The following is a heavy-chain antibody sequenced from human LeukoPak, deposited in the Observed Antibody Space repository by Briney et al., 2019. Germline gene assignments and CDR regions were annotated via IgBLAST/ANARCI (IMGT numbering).Heavy chain of an antibody. CDR3: ARVRDGYKNFDY. V-gene: IGHV1-18*01. CDR2: ISAYNGNT. D-gene: IGHD5-24*01. Sequence: GASVKVSCKASGYTFNSCGISWVRQAPGQGLEWMGWISAYNGNTNYAQKLQGRVTMTTDTSTSTAFMELRSLRSDDTAVYYCARVRDGYKNFDYWGQGTLVTVSS. J-gene: IGHJ4*02. CDR1: GYTFNSCG.